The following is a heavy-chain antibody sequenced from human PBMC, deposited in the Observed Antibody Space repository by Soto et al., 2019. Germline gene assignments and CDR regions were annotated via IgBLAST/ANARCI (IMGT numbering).Heavy chain of an antibody. J-gene: IGHJ4*02. D-gene: IGHD3-3*01. CDR2: ILYDGSNE. CDR1: GFTFNTYG. Sequence: QVQLVESGGGVVQPGRSLRLSCGASGFTFNTYGMHWVRQAPGKGLEWVALILYDGSNEYYADSVKGRFTISRDNSRNTLYLQMNSLRAEDTAVYYCARDCWSHGPGVVIIQPFDYWRQGTLVTVSS. V-gene: IGHV3-30*03. CDR3: ARDCWSHGPGVVIIQPFDY.